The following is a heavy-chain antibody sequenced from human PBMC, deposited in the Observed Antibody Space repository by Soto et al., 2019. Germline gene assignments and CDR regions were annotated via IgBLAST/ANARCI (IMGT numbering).Heavy chain of an antibody. Sequence: GGSLRLSCSASGFTFGSYAMHWVRQAPGKGLEYVSSISTNGGSTHYADSVKGRFTISRDNSKNTQYLQMSSLRADDTAVYYCVKGEYYYDSSGYYPFDYWGQGTLVTVSS. V-gene: IGHV3-64D*06. CDR3: VKGEYYYDSSGYYPFDY. J-gene: IGHJ4*02. CDR2: ISTNGGST. D-gene: IGHD3-22*01. CDR1: GFTFGSYA.